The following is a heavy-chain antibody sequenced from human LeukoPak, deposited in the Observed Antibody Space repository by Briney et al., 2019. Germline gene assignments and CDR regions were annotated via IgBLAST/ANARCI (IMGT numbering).Heavy chain of an antibody. CDR1: GFTFSSFS. CDR2: ISSSSSTI. Sequence: PGGSLRLSCAASGFTFSSFSMNWVRQAPGKGLEWVSYISSSSSTIYYADSVKGRSTISRDDAKNSLHLQMTNLRDEDTAVYYCARDLISGDYTFDYWGQGTLVTVSS. CDR3: ARDLISGDYTFDY. D-gene: IGHD1-26*01. J-gene: IGHJ4*02. V-gene: IGHV3-48*02.